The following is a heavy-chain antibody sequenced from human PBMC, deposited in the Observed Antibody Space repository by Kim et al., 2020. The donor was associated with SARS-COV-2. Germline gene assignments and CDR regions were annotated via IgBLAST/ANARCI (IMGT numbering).Heavy chain of an antibody. CDR2: ISGSGHST. CDR1: GFTFNNYA. CDR3: AKGMGEKKNVFDL. V-gene: IGHV3-23*01. Sequence: GGSLRLSCAASGFTFNNYAMTWVRQAPGKGLEWVSTISGSGHSTYHADSVRGRFTISRDNADNTLYLQMDSLRAEDTAVFYCAKGMGEKKNVFDLWGRGT. D-gene: IGHD3-16*01. J-gene: IGHJ2*01.